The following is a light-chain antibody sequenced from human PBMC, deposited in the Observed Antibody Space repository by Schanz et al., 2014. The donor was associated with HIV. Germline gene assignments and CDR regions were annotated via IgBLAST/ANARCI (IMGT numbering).Light chain of an antibody. CDR3: SSFAGNNKLL. CDR1: SSDVGSYNL. CDR2: EVT. Sequence: QSALTQPPSASGSPGQSVAISCTGTSSDVGSYNLVSWYQQHPGKAPKLMIYEVTKRPSGVPNRFSGSKSGNTASLTVSGLQADDEADYYCSSFAGNNKLLFGGGTKLTVL. V-gene: IGLV2-8*01. J-gene: IGLJ2*01.